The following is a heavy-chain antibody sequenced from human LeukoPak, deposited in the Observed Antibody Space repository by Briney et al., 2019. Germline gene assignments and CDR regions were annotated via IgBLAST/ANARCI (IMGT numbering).Heavy chain of an antibody. CDR3: ARSEQRWLHFRAYAFDI. V-gene: IGHV4-4*07. CDR1: GGSISSYY. CDR2: IYTSGST. D-gene: IGHD5-24*01. J-gene: IGHJ3*02. Sequence: PSETLSLTCTVSGGSISSYYWSWIRQPAGKGLEWIGRIYTSGSTNYNPSLKSRVTMSVDTSKNQFSLKLSSVTAADTAVYYCARSEQRWLHFRAYAFDIWGQGTMVTVSS.